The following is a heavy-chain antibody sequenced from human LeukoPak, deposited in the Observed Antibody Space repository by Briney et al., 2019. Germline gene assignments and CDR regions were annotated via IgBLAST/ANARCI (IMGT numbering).Heavy chain of an antibody. D-gene: IGHD4-17*01. Sequence: SETLSLTCAVYGGSFSGYYWSWIRQPPGKGLEWIGEINHSGSSNYNASLKSRATISVDTSKTQSSLKLSSVTAADTAVYYCARGPGVVYGDYGVDYWGQGTLVTVSS. CDR1: GGSFSGYY. CDR3: ARGPGVVYGDYGVDY. V-gene: IGHV4-34*01. J-gene: IGHJ4*02. CDR2: INHSGSS.